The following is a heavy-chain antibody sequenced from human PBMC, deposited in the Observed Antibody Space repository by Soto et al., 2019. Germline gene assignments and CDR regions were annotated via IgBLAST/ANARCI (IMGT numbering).Heavy chain of an antibody. Sequence: SETLSLTCAVSGYSISSGSYWAWIRQSPGKGLEWLGSIFHSGNTYYNPSLESRVTISADTSKNQFSLKVNSVSAADTAVYYCARSYQLLLGWFDTWGQGTLVTVSS. CDR3: ARSYQLLLGWFDT. CDR2: IFHSGNT. CDR1: GYSISSGSY. D-gene: IGHD2-2*01. J-gene: IGHJ5*02. V-gene: IGHV4-38-2*01.